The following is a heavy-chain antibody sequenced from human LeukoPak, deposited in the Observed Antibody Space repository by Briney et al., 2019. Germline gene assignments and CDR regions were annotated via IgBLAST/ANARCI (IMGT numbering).Heavy chain of an antibody. D-gene: IGHD2-15*01. CDR3: VRGPRSTRIRLSLDAFDI. Sequence: PSETLSLTCAVYGGSFSGYYWSWIRQPPGKGLEWIGEINHSGSTNYNPSLKSRVTISVDTSKNQFSLKLSSVTAADTAVYYCVRGPRSTRIRLSLDAFDIWGQGTMVTVSS. V-gene: IGHV4-34*01. CDR2: INHSGST. J-gene: IGHJ3*02. CDR1: GGSFSGYY.